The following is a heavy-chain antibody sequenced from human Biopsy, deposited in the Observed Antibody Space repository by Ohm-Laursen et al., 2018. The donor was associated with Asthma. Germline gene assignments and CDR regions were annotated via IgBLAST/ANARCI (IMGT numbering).Heavy chain of an antibody. J-gene: IGHJ4*02. CDR1: GYTFSNYA. CDR2: ISGSGTPI. CDR3: ARAPEYTAYYSY. D-gene: IGHD3-9*01. V-gene: IGHV3-23*01. Sequence: SLRLSCAASGYTFSNYAMNWVRQAPGRGLEWVPAISGSGTPIYYANSVKGRFTISRDNSKNTLYLQMNSLRAEDTAVYYCARAPEYTAYYSYWGQGTLVTVSS.